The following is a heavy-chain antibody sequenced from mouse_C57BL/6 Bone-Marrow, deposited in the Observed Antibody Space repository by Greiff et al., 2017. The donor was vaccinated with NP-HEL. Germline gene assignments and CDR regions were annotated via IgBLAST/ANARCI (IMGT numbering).Heavy chain of an antibody. CDR2: ISNGGSST. CDR3: ARDPALYYYGSYYFDY. Sequence: EVQVVESGGGLVKPGGSLKLSCAASGFPFSRFAMSWVRQTPEKRLEGVATISNGGSSTYYPDNVKGRFTISRDNAKNNLYLQMSHLKSEDTAMYYCARDPALYYYGSYYFDYWGQGTTLTVSS. CDR1: GFPFSRFA. J-gene: IGHJ2*01. D-gene: IGHD1-1*01. V-gene: IGHV5-4*01.